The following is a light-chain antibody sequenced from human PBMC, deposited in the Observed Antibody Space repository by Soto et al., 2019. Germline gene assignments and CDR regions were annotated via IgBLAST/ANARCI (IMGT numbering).Light chain of an antibody. J-gene: IGLJ3*02. CDR2: EVD. V-gene: IGLV2-14*02. CDR1: SSDVGTYNL. CDR3: SSVTNTNSLEDWV. Sequence: QSALTQPASVSGSPGQSITISCTGTSSDVGTYNLVSWYQQHPGRAPKLIIYEVDSRTSGISDRFSGSKSGNTASLTISGLQPEDEDDYYCSSVTNTNSLEDWVFGGGTKLTVL.